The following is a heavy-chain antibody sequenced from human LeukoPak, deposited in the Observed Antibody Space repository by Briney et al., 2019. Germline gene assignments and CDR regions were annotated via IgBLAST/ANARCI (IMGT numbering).Heavy chain of an antibody. Sequence: SKTLSLTCAVYGGSFSGYYWSWIRQPPGKGLEWIGEINHSGSTNYNPSLKSRVTISVDTSKNQFSLKVSSVTAADTAVYYCARGNGDIVVVPAAIRHYYYYMDVWGKGTTVTVSS. J-gene: IGHJ6*03. D-gene: IGHD2-2*02. CDR1: GGSFSGYY. CDR3: ARGNGDIVVVPAAIRHYYYYMDV. CDR2: INHSGST. V-gene: IGHV4-34*01.